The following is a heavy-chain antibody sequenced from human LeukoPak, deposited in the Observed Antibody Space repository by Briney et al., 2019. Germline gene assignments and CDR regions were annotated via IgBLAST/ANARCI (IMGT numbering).Heavy chain of an antibody. CDR3: AKPPVRRDSTTLGGDY. CDR1: GFTFSSYG. D-gene: IGHD2/OR15-2a*01. J-gene: IGHJ4*02. CDR2: ISGSGGST. V-gene: IGHV3-23*01. Sequence: PGGSLRLSCAASGFTFSSYGMSWVRQAPGKGLEWVSAISGSGGSTYYADSGKGRFTISRDNSKNTLYLQMNSLRAEDTAVYYCAKPPVRRDSTTLGGDYWGQGTLVTVSS.